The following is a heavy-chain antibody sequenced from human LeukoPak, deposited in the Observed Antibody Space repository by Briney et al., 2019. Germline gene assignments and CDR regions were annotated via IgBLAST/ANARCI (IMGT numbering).Heavy chain of an antibody. CDR3: ARTPRDGYNSPYFDC. J-gene: IGHJ4*02. D-gene: IGHD5-24*01. CDR1: GDSVSSNSAS. V-gene: IGHV6-1*01. Sequence: SQTLSLTCAISGDSVSSNSASWSWIRQSPSRGLEWLGRTYYRSKWRNDYAVSVKSRITISPDTSKNQFSLQLNSVTPEDTAVYYCARTPRDGYNSPYFDCWGQGTLVTVSS. CDR2: TYYRSKWRN.